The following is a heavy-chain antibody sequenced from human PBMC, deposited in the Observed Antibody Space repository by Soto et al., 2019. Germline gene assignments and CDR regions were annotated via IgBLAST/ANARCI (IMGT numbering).Heavy chain of an antibody. D-gene: IGHD4-4*01. Sequence: GASVKVFCKASGYPFSDNQIHWLRRAPGQGLEWMGRINPKSDDTNYAQKFQGRVTMTRDTSIDTAYLELTGLTSDDTATYYCARKHSLDYIRWGLDPWGQGTLVTVSS. CDR1: GYPFSDNQ. V-gene: IGHV1-2*02. CDR2: INPKSDDT. CDR3: ARKHSLDYIRWGLDP. J-gene: IGHJ5*02.